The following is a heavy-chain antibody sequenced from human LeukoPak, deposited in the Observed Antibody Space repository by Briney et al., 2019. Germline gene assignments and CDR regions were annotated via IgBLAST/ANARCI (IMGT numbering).Heavy chain of an antibody. CDR1: GGSISSGGYY. J-gene: IGHJ4*02. CDR3: ARGTLHYYDSSGYGFDY. Sequence: PSQTLSLTCTVSGGSISSGGYYWSWIRQHPGKGLEWIGYIYYSGSTYYNPSLKSRVTISVDTSKNQFSLKLSSVTAADTAVYYCARGTLHYYDSSGYGFDYWGQGTLVTVSS. V-gene: IGHV4-31*03. D-gene: IGHD3-22*01. CDR2: IYYSGST.